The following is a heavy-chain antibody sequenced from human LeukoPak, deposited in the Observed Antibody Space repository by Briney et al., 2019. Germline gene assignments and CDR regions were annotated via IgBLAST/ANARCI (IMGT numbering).Heavy chain of an antibody. CDR2: IIPIFGTA. Sequence: SVKVSCKASGGTFSSYAISWVRQAPGQGLEWMGGIIPIFGTANYAQKFQGRVTITADESTSTAYMELSSLRSEDTAAYYCAYRADLPCSSTSCYMASFDYWGQGTLVTVSS. V-gene: IGHV1-69*13. D-gene: IGHD2-2*02. CDR1: GGTFSSYA. J-gene: IGHJ4*02. CDR3: AYRADLPCSSTSCYMASFDY.